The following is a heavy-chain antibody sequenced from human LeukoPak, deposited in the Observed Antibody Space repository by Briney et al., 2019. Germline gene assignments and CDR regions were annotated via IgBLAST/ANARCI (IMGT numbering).Heavy chain of an antibody. V-gene: IGHV3-30*18. J-gene: IGHJ5*02. Sequence: PGGSLRLSCAASGFTFSSYGMHWVRQAPGKGLEWVAVISYDGSNKYYADSVKGRFTISRDNSKNTLYLKMNSLRAEDTAVYYCAKDAYQQQLVWGSNWFDPWGQGTLVTVSS. CDR1: GFTFSSYG. D-gene: IGHD6-13*01. CDR2: ISYDGSNK. CDR3: AKDAYQQQLVWGSNWFDP.